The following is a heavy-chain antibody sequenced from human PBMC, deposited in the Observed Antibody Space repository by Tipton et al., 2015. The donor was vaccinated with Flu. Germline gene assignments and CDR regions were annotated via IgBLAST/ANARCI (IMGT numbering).Heavy chain of an antibody. CDR1: GTSISSGTSY. V-gene: IGHV4-61*09. J-gene: IGHJ3*02. D-gene: IGHD6-19*01. CDR3: ATHRTAVADPSQAYAFDM. Sequence: TLSLTCTVSGTSISSGTSYWSWIRQSAGEGPEWIGHIYSSGDSRYNPSLQSHVNISIDTSRNQFTLKMTSLTAADTALYYCATHRTAVADPSQAYAFDMWGHGTKVTVSS. CDR2: IYSSGDS.